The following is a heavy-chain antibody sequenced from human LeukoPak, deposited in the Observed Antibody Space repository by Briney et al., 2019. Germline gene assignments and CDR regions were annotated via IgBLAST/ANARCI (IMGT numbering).Heavy chain of an antibody. V-gene: IGHV1-2*02. D-gene: IGHD4-17*01. CDR3: ARARKTRNIYGDYVFLFDY. CDR2: VNPNSGDT. Sequence: ASVKVSCKASGYTLSGYHMHWVRQAPGHGLEWMGWVNPNSGDTKYAQNFRGRVTMTRDTSLSTAYMDLSRLRSDDTALYYCARARKTRNIYGDYVFLFDYWGQGTLVTVSS. CDR1: GYTLSGYH. J-gene: IGHJ4*02.